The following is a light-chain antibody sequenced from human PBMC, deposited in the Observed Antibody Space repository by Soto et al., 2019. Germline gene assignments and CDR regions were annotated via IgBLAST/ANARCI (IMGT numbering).Light chain of an antibody. V-gene: IGKV3-11*01. CDR3: QQRSTWPLT. J-gene: IGKJ4*01. CDR2: DAS. Sequence: EIVLTQSPATLSLSTGESDTLSCRASESISSYLAWYQQRPGQAPSLLIYDASNRATGIPVRFSGSGSGTDFTLTSDNLEPEDFAVYYCQQRSTWPLTFGGVTKVEI. CDR1: ESISSY.